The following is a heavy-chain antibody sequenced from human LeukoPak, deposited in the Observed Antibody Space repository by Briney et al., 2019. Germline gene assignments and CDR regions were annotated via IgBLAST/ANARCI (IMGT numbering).Heavy chain of an antibody. Sequence: GGSLRLSCAASGFTFSSYSMNWVRKAPGKGLEWFSSVSRSSSFIYYADSVKGRFTISRDNAKNSLYLQMNSLRAEDTAVYYCASRYCTNGVCPFDYWGRGTLVTVSS. CDR2: VSRSSSFI. CDR1: GFTFSSYS. J-gene: IGHJ2*01. V-gene: IGHV3-21*01. CDR3: ASRYCTNGVCPFDY. D-gene: IGHD2-8*01.